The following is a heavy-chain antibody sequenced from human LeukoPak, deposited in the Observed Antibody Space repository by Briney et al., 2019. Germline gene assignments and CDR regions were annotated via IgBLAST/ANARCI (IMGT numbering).Heavy chain of an antibody. V-gene: IGHV3-23*01. CDR3: AKDSKTYSGSYGVDY. CDR2: ISGGGDTT. J-gene: IGHJ4*02. Sequence: GGSLRLSCAASGFTFSSHGMNWVRQAPGEGLEWVSSISGGGDTTYYADSVKGRFTISRDNSKNTLYLQMNSLRAEDTAVYYCAKDSKTYSGSYGVDYWGQGTLVTVSS. CDR1: GFTFSSHG. D-gene: IGHD1-26*01.